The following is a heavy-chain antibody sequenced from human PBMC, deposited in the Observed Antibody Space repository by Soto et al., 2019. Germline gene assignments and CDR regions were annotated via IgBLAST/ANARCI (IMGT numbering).Heavy chain of an antibody. V-gene: IGHV3-7*01. CDR2: IKLDGSEK. D-gene: IGHD3-3*01. CDR1: GFTFSNYW. CDR3: ARPWNSDYTTDAYDI. Sequence: ESGGGLVQPGGSLRLSCAASGFTFSNYWMTWVRQAPGKGLEWVANIKLDGSEKYYVDSVKGRFTISRDNAKSSLYLQMNSLRAEDTAVYYCARPWNSDYTTDAYDIWGQGTMVTVSS. J-gene: IGHJ3*02.